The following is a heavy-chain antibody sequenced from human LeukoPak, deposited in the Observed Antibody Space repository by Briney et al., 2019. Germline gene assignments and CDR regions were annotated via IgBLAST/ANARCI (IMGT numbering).Heavy chain of an antibody. V-gene: IGHV3-23*01. D-gene: IGHD2-2*01. CDR3: AKGPPQVVPAAPYYYGMDV. Sequence: GGSLRLSCAASGFTFSSYAMSGVGQAPGKGGEWFSAISGRGGSTYYADSVKGRFTTSSDNSKNTLYLQMNSLRAQDTAVYYCAKGPPQVVPAAPYYYGMDVWGQGTTVTVSS. CDR2: ISGRGGST. CDR1: GFTFSSYA. J-gene: IGHJ6*02.